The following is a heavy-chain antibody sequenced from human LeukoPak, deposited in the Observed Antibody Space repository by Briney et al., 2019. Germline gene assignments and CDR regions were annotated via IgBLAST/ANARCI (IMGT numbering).Heavy chain of an antibody. CDR2: ISGGGGTT. CDR3: AKIVGTAKVDY. V-gene: IGHV3-23*01. D-gene: IGHD1-26*01. J-gene: IGHJ4*02. Sequence: GGSLRLSCAASGFTVRNNYMSWVRQAPGKGLEWVSIISGGGGTTSYADSVKGRFSISRDNSKNTLSLQMNSLRAEDTAVYYCAKIVGTAKVDYWGQGTLVTVSS. CDR1: GFTVRNNY.